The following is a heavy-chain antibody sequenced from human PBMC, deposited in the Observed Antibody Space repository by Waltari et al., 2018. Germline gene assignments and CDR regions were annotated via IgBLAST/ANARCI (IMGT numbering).Heavy chain of an antibody. Sequence: EEQMVESGGDLVKPGGSLKLSCAASGFIFSDSAIHWVRQAPGKGRELVGRIRTKTNKYATAYGASVKGRFTISRDESRNVAYLQMNSLKTEDTALYDCARHDPLDYWGQGTLVTVSS. CDR3: ARHDPLDY. CDR2: IRTKTNKYAT. V-gene: IGHV3-73*01. J-gene: IGHJ4*02. CDR1: GFIFSDSA.